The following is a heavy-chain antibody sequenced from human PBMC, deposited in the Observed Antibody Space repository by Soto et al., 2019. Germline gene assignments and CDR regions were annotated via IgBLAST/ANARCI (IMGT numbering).Heavy chain of an antibody. V-gene: IGHV2-5*01. Sequence: GPTLVNPTQTLTLTCTFSGFSLSPSGVGMGWIRQPPGKALECLALIYWNDDKRYRPSVQSGHTITTDTSKNQVVLTQTNIYTVDTDTYYCPDRDGRMTMVRGEKGAFDIWGQGTMVGASS. CDR1: GFSLSPSGVG. CDR2: IYWNDDK. J-gene: IGHJ3*02. D-gene: IGHD3-10*01. CDR3: PDRDGRMTMVRGEKGAFDI.